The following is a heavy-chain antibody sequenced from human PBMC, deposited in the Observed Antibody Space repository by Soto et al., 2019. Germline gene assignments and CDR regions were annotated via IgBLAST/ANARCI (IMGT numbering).Heavy chain of an antibody. CDR1: GGSISSYY. CDR2: IYYSGST. J-gene: IGHJ5*02. Sequence: PSETLSLTCTVSGGSISSYYWSWIRQPPGKGLEWIGYIYYSGSTNYNPSLKSRVTISVDTSKNQFSLKLSSVTAADTAVYYCARLKAAAGTVWFDPWGQGTLVTVSS. D-gene: IGHD6-13*01. V-gene: IGHV4-59*08. CDR3: ARLKAAAGTVWFDP.